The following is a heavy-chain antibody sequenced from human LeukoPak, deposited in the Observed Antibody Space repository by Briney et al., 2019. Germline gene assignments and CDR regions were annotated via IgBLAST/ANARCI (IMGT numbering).Heavy chain of an antibody. CDR3: AKRFCSATRCFHFDY. CDR1: GLTFAGYN. D-gene: IGHD2-2*01. CDR2: ISASGDNT. V-gene: IGHV3-23*01. J-gene: IGHJ4*02. Sequence: PGGSLRLSCAASGLTFAGYNMSWVRQAPGKGLEWVSTISASGDNTYYAGSVKGRFTTSRDNSKNTLYLQMDSLRAEDTAVYYCAKRFCSATRCFHFDYWGQGTLVTVSS.